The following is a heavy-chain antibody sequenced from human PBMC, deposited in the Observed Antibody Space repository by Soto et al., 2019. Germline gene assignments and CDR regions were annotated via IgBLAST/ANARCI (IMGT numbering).Heavy chain of an antibody. CDR3: ARLYYGSGSYQNYDY. V-gene: IGHV5-51*01. CDR2: IYPGDSDT. Sequence: PGESLKISCKGSGYSFTSYWIGWVRQMPGKGLEWMGIIYPGDSDTRYSPSFQGQVTISADKSISTAYLQWSSLKASDTAMYYCARLYYGSGSYQNYDYWGQGTLVTVSS. J-gene: IGHJ4*02. D-gene: IGHD3-10*01. CDR1: GYSFTSYW.